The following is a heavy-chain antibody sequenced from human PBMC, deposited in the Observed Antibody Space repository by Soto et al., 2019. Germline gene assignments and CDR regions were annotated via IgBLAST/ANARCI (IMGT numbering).Heavy chain of an antibody. CDR3: ASRSGQLPYYFDY. CDR1: GYTFTNYG. J-gene: IGHJ4*02. V-gene: IGHV1-18*01. CDR2: ISAYKGNT. Sequence: ASVKVSCKASGYTFTNYGISWVRQAPGQGLEWMGWISAYKGNTNYAQKFQGRVTMTTDTSTSTAYMELRSLRSDDTAVHYCASRSGQLPYYFDYWGQGTLVTVSS. D-gene: IGHD6-6*01.